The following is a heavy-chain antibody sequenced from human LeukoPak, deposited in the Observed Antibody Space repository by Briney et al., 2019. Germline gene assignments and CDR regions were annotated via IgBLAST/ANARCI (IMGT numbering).Heavy chain of an antibody. J-gene: IGHJ6*03. V-gene: IGHV3-23*01. D-gene: IGHD6-19*01. CDR2: INGDTT. CDR1: GFTLNNDA. CDR3: ARGGHSSGWYYYYYMDV. Sequence: GGSLRLSCAASGFTLNNDAMSWVRQAPGKGLEWVSAINGDTTHYAGSVKGRFTISRDNSKNTLYLQLNSLGVEDTAVYYCARGGHSSGWYYYYYMDVWGKGTTVTVSS.